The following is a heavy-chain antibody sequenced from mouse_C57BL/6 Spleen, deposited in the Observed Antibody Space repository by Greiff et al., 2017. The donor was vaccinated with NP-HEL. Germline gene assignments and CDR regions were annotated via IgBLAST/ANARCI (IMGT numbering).Heavy chain of an antibody. CDR1: GYTFTSYW. CDR3: ARLGQYGNYDY. V-gene: IGHV1-69*01. Sequence: VQLQQPGAELVMPGASVKLSCKASGYTFTSYWMHWVKQRPGQGLEWIGEIDPSDSYTNYNQKFKGKSTLTVDKSSSTAYMQLSSLTSEDSAVYYCARLGQYGNYDYWGQGTTLTVSS. J-gene: IGHJ2*01. D-gene: IGHD2-1*01. CDR2: IDPSDSYT.